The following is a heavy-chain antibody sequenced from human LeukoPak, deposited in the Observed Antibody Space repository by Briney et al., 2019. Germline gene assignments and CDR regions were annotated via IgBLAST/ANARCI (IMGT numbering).Heavy chain of an antibody. D-gene: IGHD3-16*01. CDR1: GFTFSSYS. CDR3: ARESGTAQTYTYYFDY. CDR2: ISSSSSYV. Sequence: GGSLRLPCAASGFTFSSYSMNWVRQAPGKGLEWVSSISSSSSYVYYADSVKGRFTISRDNAKNSLYLQMNSLRAEDTAVYYCARESGTAQTYTYYFDYWGQGTLVTVSS. V-gene: IGHV3-21*01. J-gene: IGHJ4*02.